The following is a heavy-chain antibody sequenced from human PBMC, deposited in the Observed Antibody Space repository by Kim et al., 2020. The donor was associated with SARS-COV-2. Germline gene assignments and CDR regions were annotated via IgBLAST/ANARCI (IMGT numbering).Heavy chain of an antibody. Sequence: SVKVSCKASGGTFSSYAISWVRQAPGQGLEWMGGIIPIFGTANYAQKFQGRVTITADESTSTAYMELSSLRSEDTAVYYCARGRWGLLWFGESTSRPYYFDYWGQGTLVTVSS. J-gene: IGHJ4*02. CDR1: GGTFSSYA. CDR2: IIPIFGTA. V-gene: IGHV1-69*13. CDR3: ARGRWGLLWFGESTSRPYYFDY. D-gene: IGHD3-10*01.